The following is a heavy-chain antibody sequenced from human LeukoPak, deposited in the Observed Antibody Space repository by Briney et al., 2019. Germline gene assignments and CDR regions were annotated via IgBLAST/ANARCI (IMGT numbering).Heavy chain of an antibody. CDR2: INHSGST. J-gene: IGHJ4*02. V-gene: IGHV4-39*07. CDR3: ARATPRYSNAVLRYFDLFDY. CDR1: GGSISSSSYY. D-gene: IGHD3-9*01. Sequence: SETLSPTCTVSGGSISSSSYYWGWIRQPPGKGLEWIGEINHSGSTNYNPSLKSRVTISVDTSKNQFSLKLSSVTAADTAVYYCARATPRYSNAVLRYFDLFDYWGQGTLVTVSS.